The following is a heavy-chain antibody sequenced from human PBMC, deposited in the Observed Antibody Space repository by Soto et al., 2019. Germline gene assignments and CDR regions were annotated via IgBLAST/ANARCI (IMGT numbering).Heavy chain of an antibody. D-gene: IGHD3-22*01. V-gene: IGHV4-59*01. CDR3: ARSGYDSSGYYGAG. Sequence: PSETLSLTCTVSVGSISSYYWSWIRQPPGKGLEWIGYIYYSGSTNYNPSLKSRVTISVDTSKNQYSLKLSSVTAADTAVYYCARSGYDSSGYYGAGWGQGTLVTVSS. CDR2: IYYSGST. CDR1: VGSISSYY. J-gene: IGHJ4*02.